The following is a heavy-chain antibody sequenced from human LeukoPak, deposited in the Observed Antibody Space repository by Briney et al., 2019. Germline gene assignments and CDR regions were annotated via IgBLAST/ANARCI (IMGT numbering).Heavy chain of an antibody. D-gene: IGHD6-13*01. CDR3: ARDVSIAAAGKALDY. CDR1: GLIVSSNY. Sequence: PGGSLRLSCAASGLIVSSNYMTWVRQAPGKGLEWVSVIYSGGSIYYADSVKGRFTISRDNSRNTLYLQMNSLRAEDTAVYYCARDVSIAAAGKALDYWGQGTLVTVSS. CDR2: IYSGGSI. V-gene: IGHV3-53*01. J-gene: IGHJ4*02.